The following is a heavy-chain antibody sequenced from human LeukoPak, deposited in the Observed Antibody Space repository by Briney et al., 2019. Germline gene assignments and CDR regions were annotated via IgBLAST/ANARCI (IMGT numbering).Heavy chain of an antibody. D-gene: IGHD3-10*01. CDR3: ARDSNTMVRGVKASWFDP. V-gene: IGHV4-4*02. CDR1: GGSISSSNW. CDR2: IYHSGST. Sequence: PSGTLSLTCTVSGGSISSSNWWSWVRQPPGKGLEWIGEIYHSGSTNYNPSLKSRVTISVDKSKNQFSLKLSSVTAADTAVYYCARDSNTMVRGVKASWFDPWGQGTLVTVSS. J-gene: IGHJ5*02.